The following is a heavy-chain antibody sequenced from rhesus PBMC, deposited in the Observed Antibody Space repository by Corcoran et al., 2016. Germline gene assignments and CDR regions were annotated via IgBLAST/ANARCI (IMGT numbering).Heavy chain of an antibody. CDR3: AKYRFDY. D-gene: IGHD1-1*01. CDR1: GFTFSSYG. Sequence: EVQLVETGGGLVQPGGSLKLSCAAFGFTFSSYGMSWVRHAPGKGLEWVSAINSGGVSTYYADSVKGRFTISRDNSKNTLSLQMNSLRAEDTAVYYCAKYRFDYWGQGVLVTVSS. V-gene: IGHV3S5*01. J-gene: IGHJ4*01. CDR2: INSGGVST.